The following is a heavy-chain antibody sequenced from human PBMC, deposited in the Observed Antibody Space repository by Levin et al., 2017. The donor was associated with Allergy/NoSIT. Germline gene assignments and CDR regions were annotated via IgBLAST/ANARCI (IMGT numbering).Heavy chain of an antibody. CDR1: GGSISSGDYY. CDR3: ASGSGYGSYYEYL. CDR2: IYYSGST. J-gene: IGHJ5*02. V-gene: IGHV4-30-4*01. D-gene: IGHD1-26*01. Sequence: PSETLSLTCTVSGGSISSGDYYWSWIRQPPGKGLEWIGYIYYSGSTYYNPSLKSRVTISVDTSKNQFSLKLSSVTAADTAVYYCASGSGYGSYYEYLWGQGTLVTVSS.